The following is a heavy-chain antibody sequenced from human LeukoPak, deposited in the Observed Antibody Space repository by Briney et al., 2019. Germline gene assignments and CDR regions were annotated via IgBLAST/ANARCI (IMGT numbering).Heavy chain of an antibody. CDR1: GFPFSSYW. CDR2: IKQDGSEK. J-gene: IGHJ4*02. Sequence: GGSLRLSCATSGFPFSSYWMSWVRQAPGKGLEWVANIKQDGSEKYYVDSVKGRFTISRDNAKNSLYLQMNSLRAEDTAVYYCASQRKVPAAMGWGQGTLVTVSS. CDR3: ASQRKVPAAMG. D-gene: IGHD2-2*01. V-gene: IGHV3-7*01.